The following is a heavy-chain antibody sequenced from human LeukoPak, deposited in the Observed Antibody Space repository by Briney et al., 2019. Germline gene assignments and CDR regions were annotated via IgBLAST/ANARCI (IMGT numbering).Heavy chain of an antibody. CDR2: LSSSSSVI. CDR1: GFTFSTYA. J-gene: IGHJ4*02. D-gene: IGHD3-22*01. CDR3: AKEGFSNYYDSSGYPHYFDY. V-gene: IGHV3-48*01. Sequence: PGGSLRLSCAASGFTFSTYAMDWVRQAPGKGLEWVSYLSSSSSVIYHADSVKGRFTISRDNSKNTLYLQMNSLRAEDTAVYYCAKEGFSNYYDSSGYPHYFDYWGQGTLVTVSS.